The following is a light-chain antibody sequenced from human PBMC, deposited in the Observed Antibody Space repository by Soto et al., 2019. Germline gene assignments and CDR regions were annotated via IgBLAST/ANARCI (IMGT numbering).Light chain of an antibody. CDR3: AAWDDSLNGLYV. V-gene: IGLV1-44*01. Sequence: QSVLTQPPSASGTPGQRVTISCSGSNSKIGSNTVNWYQQLPGTAPKLLIYSNNQRPSGVPDRFSGSKSGTSASLAISGLQSEDEADYYCAAWDDSLNGLYVFGTGTKVTVL. CDR1: NSKIGSNT. CDR2: SNN. J-gene: IGLJ1*01.